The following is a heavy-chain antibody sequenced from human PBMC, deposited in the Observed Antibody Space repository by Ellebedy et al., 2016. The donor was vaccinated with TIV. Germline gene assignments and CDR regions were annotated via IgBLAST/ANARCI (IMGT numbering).Heavy chain of an antibody. D-gene: IGHD6-13*01. CDR1: GFTFSSYA. CDR2: ISYDGSNK. V-gene: IGHV3-30-3*01. CDR3: ARDTHSSSWTPIYGMDV. Sequence: GESLKISXAASGFTFSSYAMHWVRQAPGKGLEWVAVISYDGSNKYYADSVKGRFTISRDNSKNTLYLQMNSLRAEDTAVYYCARDTHSSSWTPIYGMDVWGQGTTVTVSS. J-gene: IGHJ6*02.